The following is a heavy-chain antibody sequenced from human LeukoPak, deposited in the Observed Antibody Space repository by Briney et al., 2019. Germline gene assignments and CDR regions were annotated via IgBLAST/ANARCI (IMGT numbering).Heavy chain of an antibody. CDR1: GFTFSDYY. Sequence: GGSLRLSCAASGFTFSDYYMSWIRQAPGKGLEWVSSISSSSSYIYYADSVKGRFTISRDNAKNSLYLQMNSPRAEDTAVYYCARDWDVDTAMALLFDYWGQGTLVTVSS. D-gene: IGHD5-18*01. V-gene: IGHV3-11*06. J-gene: IGHJ4*02. CDR2: ISSSSSYI. CDR3: ARDWDVDTAMALLFDY.